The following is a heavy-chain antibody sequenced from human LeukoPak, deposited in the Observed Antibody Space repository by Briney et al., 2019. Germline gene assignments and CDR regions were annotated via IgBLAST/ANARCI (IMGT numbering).Heavy chain of an antibody. CDR3: ARGAFD. Sequence: GGSLRLSCAASGFTVSSNNMNWVRQAPGKGLEWVSIIYTGGSTYYADSVKGRFTISRGNSKNTLYLQMNSLRAEDTAVYYCARGAFDWGQGTLVTVSS. J-gene: IGHJ4*02. CDR1: GFTVSSNN. CDR2: IYTGGST. V-gene: IGHV3-53*01.